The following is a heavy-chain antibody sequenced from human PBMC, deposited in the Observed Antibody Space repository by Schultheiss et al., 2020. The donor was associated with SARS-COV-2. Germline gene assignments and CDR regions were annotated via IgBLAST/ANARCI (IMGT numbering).Heavy chain of an antibody. CDR1: GFTFSNAW. CDR2: IKSKTDGGTT. V-gene: IGHV3-15*01. CDR3: ARGALAGSRSLFDS. J-gene: IGHJ4*02. D-gene: IGHD3-10*01. Sequence: GGSLRLSCAASGFTFSNAWMSWVRQAPGKGLEWVGRIKSKTDGGTTDYAAPVKGRFTISRDDSKNTLYLQMNSLRDEDTSVYYCARGALAGSRSLFDSWGQGTLVTVSS.